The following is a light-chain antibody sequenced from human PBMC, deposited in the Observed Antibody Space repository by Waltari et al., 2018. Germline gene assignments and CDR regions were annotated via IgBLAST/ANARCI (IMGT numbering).Light chain of an antibody. Sequence: QSVLTQPPSVSGAPGQRVTISCTGSSSNIGAGYDVHWYQQLPGRAPKLLIHGNDKRPAEGPDRFSGSKSGTSGSLAIAGLQAADETDYYCQSYDSSLSGHVFGTGTKVTVL. CDR2: GND. J-gene: IGLJ1*01. CDR1: SSNIGAGYD. V-gene: IGLV1-40*01. CDR3: QSYDSSLSGHV.